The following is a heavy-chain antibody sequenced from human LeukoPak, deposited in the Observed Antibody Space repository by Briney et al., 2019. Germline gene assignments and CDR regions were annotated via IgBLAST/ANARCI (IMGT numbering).Heavy chain of an antibody. CDR1: GFTFSSYE. CDR3: ARIPYTFYRDWFDP. V-gene: IGHV3-48*03. CDR2: ISGSGNTI. J-gene: IGHJ5*02. Sequence: GGSLRLSCAASGFTFSSYEMNWVRQAPGEGLKWVSYISGSGNTIYYADSVKGRFTISRDNAKNSLYLQMNSLRAEDTALYYCARIPYTFYRDWFDPWGQGTLVTVSS. D-gene: IGHD3-16*01.